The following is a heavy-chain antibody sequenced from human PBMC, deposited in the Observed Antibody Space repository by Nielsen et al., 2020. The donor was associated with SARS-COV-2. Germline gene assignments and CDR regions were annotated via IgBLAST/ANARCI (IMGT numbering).Heavy chain of an antibody. J-gene: IGHJ4*02. Sequence: ASVKVSCKASGYTFTSYYMHWVRQAPGQGLEWMGWISAYNGNTNYAQKLQGRVTMTTDTSTSTAYMELRSLRSEDTAVYYCARAQSGYSGYDIDYWGQGTLVTVSS. CDR2: ISAYNGNT. D-gene: IGHD5-12*01. CDR3: ARAQSGYSGYDIDY. CDR1: GYTFTSYY. V-gene: IGHV1-18*04.